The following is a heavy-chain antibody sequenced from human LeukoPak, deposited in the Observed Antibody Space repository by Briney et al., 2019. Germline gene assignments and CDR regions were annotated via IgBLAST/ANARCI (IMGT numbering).Heavy chain of an antibody. CDR1: GFTFSSYS. D-gene: IGHD3-22*01. Sequence: PGGSLRLSCAASGFTFSSYSMNWVRQAPGRGLEWVSSISGDSSYIYQADSVKGRFTISRDNAKNSLYLQMNSLRADDTAVYYCARGGNTGGHYLNIVYWGQGTLVTVSS. V-gene: IGHV3-21*01. CDR2: ISGDSSYI. CDR3: ARGGNTGGHYLNIVY. J-gene: IGHJ4*02.